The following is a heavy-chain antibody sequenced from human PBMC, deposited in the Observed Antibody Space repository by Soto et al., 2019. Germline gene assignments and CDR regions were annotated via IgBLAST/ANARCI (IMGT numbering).Heavy chain of an antibody. Sequence: EVQLLESGGGLVQPGGSLRLSCAASGFTFSSYAMSWVRQAPGKGLEWVSAISGSGGSTYYADSVKGRFTIYRDNSKNTLYLQMNSLRAEDTAVYYCAKLPHLYDYIWGSYRYGAFDIWGQGTMVTVSS. CDR3: AKLPHLYDYIWGSYRYGAFDI. CDR1: GFTFSSYA. V-gene: IGHV3-23*01. J-gene: IGHJ3*02. CDR2: ISGSGGST. D-gene: IGHD3-16*02.